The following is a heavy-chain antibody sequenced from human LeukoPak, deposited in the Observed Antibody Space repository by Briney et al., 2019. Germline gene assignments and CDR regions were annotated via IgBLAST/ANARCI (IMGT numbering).Heavy chain of an antibody. CDR2: MNPNSGNT. D-gene: IGHD1-7*01. V-gene: IGHV1-8*03. Sequence: ASVKVSCKTSGYTFTNFDINWVRQASGHGLEWMGWMNPNSGNTSYAQKFQGRVTITRNTSISTAYMELSSLRSEDTAVYYCARAPSWNYNRYYYYYVDVWGRGTTVTVSS. J-gene: IGHJ6*03. CDR1: GYTFTNFD. CDR3: ARAPSWNYNRYYYYYVDV.